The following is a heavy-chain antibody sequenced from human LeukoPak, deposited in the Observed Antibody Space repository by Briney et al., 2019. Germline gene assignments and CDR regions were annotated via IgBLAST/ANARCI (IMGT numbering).Heavy chain of an antibody. V-gene: IGHV3-48*03. CDR1: GLTFSSYE. D-gene: IGHD6-19*01. CDR2: ISSSGSTI. Sequence: PGGSLRLSCAASGLTFSSYEMNWVRQAPGKGLEWVSYISSSGSTIYYADSVKGRFTISRDSAKNSLYLQMNSLRAEDTAVHYCARGRGSGWSYYFDYWGQGTLVTVSS. J-gene: IGHJ4*02. CDR3: ARGRGSGWSYYFDY.